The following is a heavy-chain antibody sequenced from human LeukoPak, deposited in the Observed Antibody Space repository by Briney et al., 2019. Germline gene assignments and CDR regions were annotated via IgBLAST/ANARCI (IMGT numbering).Heavy chain of an antibody. Sequence: SETLSLTCTVSGGSISSGGYYWSWIRQHPGKGLEWIGYIYYSGSTYYNPSLKSRVTISVDTSKNQFSLKLSSVTAADTAVYYCAQTTVTTEVNVGFDYWGQGTLDTVSS. CDR1: GGSISSGGYY. CDR3: AQTTVTTEVNVGFDY. J-gene: IGHJ4*02. CDR2: IYYSGST. V-gene: IGHV4-31*03. D-gene: IGHD4-17*01.